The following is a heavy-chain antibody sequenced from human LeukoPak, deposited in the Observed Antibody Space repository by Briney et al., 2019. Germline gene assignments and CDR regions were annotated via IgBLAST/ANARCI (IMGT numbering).Heavy chain of an antibody. Sequence: SETLSLTCAVYGGSFSGYYWSWLRQPPGKGLEWLGEINHSESPNYNPSLKSRVTISVDPSKNQFSLKLSSVTAADTSVYYCARGGALGLYYFDYGGQGTLVTVS. CDR1: GGSFSGYY. V-gene: IGHV4-34*01. J-gene: IGHJ4*02. CDR2: INHSESP. D-gene: IGHD3-10*01. CDR3: ARGGALGLYYFDY.